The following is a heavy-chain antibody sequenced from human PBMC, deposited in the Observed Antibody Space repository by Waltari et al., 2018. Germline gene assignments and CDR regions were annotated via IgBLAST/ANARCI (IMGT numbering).Heavy chain of an antibody. V-gene: IGHV4-34*02. J-gene: IGHJ6*02. CDR2: INNAGNT. CDR3: ARLEDCTGPGGNCYSGDSFAMDV. CDR1: GGSFRGYY. Sequence: QVQLQQWGAGLLQPSETLSLSCAVYGGSFRGYYWGWIRQPPGKGLEWIGEINNAGNTNYSPSLRGRVTLFVDTSKSQFSLKVHSVTAADTAVYYCARLEDCTGPGGNCYSGDSFAMDVWGQGTTVTVSS. D-gene: IGHD2-8*02.